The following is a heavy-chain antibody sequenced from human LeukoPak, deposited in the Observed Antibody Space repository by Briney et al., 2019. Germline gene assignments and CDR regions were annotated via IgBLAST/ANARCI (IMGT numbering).Heavy chain of an antibody. D-gene: IGHD6-13*01. V-gene: IGHV3-15*01. CDR2: IKSKTHGGTT. CDR3: ARDLGTAAAGTRGCFDY. Sequence: GGSLRLSCAASGFTFSNAWMSWVRQAPGKGLEWVGRIKSKTHGGTTDYAAPVKDRFTISRDDSQNTLYLQMNSLRAEDTAVYYCARDLGTAAAGTRGCFDYWGQGTLVTVSS. J-gene: IGHJ4*02. CDR1: GFTFSNAW.